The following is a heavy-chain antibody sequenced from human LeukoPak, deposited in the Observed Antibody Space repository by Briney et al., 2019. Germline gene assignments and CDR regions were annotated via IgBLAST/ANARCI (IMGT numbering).Heavy chain of an antibody. V-gene: IGHV3-23*01. CDR3: AKVLHDYGDYVESGVDAFDI. D-gene: IGHD4-17*01. CDR2: ISGSGSGGST. Sequence: GGTLRLSCAASGFTFSNSAMSWVRQAPGKGLEWVSDISGSGSGGSTYYADSVKGRFTISRDNSKNTLYLQMNSLRAEDTAVYYCAKVLHDYGDYVESGVDAFDIWGQGTMVTVSS. CDR1: GFTFSNSA. J-gene: IGHJ3*02.